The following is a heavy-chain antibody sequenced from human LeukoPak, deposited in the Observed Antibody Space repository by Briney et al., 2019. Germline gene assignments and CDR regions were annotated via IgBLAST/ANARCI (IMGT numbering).Heavy chain of an antibody. CDR2: ICYSGST. D-gene: IGHD3-22*01. J-gene: IGHJ3*02. CDR1: GGSISSTSYF. V-gene: IGHV4-39*01. CDR3: AKAGVRYYDSSGLHAFDI. Sequence: PSETLSLTCTVSGGSISSTSYFWGWIRQPPGKGLEWIGTICYSGSTYYNPSLKSRVTMSVDTSRNQFSLKLSSVNAADTAVYYCAKAGVRYYDSSGLHAFDIWGQGTMVTVSS.